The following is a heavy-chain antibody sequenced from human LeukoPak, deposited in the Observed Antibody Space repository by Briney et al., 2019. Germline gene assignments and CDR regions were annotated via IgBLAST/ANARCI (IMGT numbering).Heavy chain of an antibody. CDR1: GGSISSYH. CDR2: IYYSGAT. D-gene: IGHD3-22*01. V-gene: IGHV4-59*01. CDR3: ASSGYANPNFDN. Sequence: SETLSLTCTLSGGSISSYHWNWIRQSPGKGLEGIGYIYYSGATKFNPSLRGRVTTSMDTSKKQLSLRLSSVSAADTAVYYCASSGYANPNFDNWGQGTLVTVSS. J-gene: IGHJ4*02.